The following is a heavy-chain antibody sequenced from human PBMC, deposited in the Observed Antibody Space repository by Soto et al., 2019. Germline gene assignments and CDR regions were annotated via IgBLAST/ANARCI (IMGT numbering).Heavy chain of an antibody. J-gene: IGHJ4*02. CDR3: ARRIQLDGPDF. V-gene: IGHV3-21*02. CDR2: ISSGSDFI. CDR1: GFTFSSYH. Sequence: EVQLVESGGGLVKPGGSLRLSCAASGFTFSSYHMAWVRQAPGKGLEWVSSISSGSDFIYYADSEQGRFTISRDNAKNSLYLEMNSLRAEDTAVYYCARRIQLDGPDFWGQGSLVTVSS. D-gene: IGHD6-13*01.